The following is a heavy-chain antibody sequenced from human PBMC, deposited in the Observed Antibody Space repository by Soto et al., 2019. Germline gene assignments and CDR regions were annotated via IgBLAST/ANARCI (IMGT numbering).Heavy chain of an antibody. CDR1: GGSISSND. V-gene: IGHV4-59*01. J-gene: IGHJ6*02. CDR2: ISYNGNT. Sequence: QVQLQESGPGLVKPAETLSLTCSVSGGSISSNDWSWIRQPPGKGLEYIGYISYNGNTNYKPSLKCRVTISVDTSKNQFSLKMSSVTAADTAVYYCARVSYHYVWGSSTGMDVWGQGTTVTVSS. D-gene: IGHD3-16*01. CDR3: ARVSYHYVWGSSTGMDV.